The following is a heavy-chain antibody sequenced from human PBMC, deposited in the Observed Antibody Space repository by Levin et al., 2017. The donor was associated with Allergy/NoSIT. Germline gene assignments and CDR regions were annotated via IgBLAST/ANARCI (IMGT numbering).Heavy chain of an antibody. CDR1: GFTFSTYS. J-gene: IGHJ3*02. Sequence: GGSLRLSCAASGFTFSTYSMNWVRQAPGTGLEWVSYISTSSSYIYYADSVKGRFTISRDNAKNTLYLQMNSLRAEDTAVYYCARDTDGYNPLLGFLGVGAAFDIWGQGTMVTVSS. V-gene: IGHV3-21*01. CDR3: ARDTDGYNPLLGFLGVGAAFDI. CDR2: ISTSSSYI. D-gene: IGHD5-24*01.